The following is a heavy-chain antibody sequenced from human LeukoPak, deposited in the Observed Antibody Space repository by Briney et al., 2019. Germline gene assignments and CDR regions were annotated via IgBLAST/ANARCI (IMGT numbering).Heavy chain of an antibody. D-gene: IGHD3-22*01. J-gene: IGHJ5*02. Sequence: PSETLSLTCTVSGGSISGSYYYWGWIRQPPGKGLEYITSIYYTGATYYNPSLKSRVTISVDPSKDQFSLKLTSVTAADTAVYYCARLGTYDTRATLDSWGRGTLVTVSS. V-gene: IGHV4-39*01. CDR3: ARLGTYDTRATLDS. CDR1: GGSISGSYYY. CDR2: IYYTGAT.